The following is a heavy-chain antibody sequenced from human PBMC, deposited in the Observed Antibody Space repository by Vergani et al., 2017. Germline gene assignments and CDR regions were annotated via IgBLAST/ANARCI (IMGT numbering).Heavy chain of an antibody. CDR2: ISSSSTI. V-gene: IGHV3-48*01. J-gene: IGHJ6*02. CDR3: ARDGSGPYCSGGSCYSRGLYDYYGMDV. Sequence: EVQLVESGGGLVQPGGSLRLSCAASGFAFSSYSMNWVRQAPGKGLEWVSYISSSSTIYYADSVKGRFTISRDNAKNSLYLQMNSLRAEDTAVYYCARDGSGPYCSGGSCYSRGLYDYYGMDVWGQGTTVTVSS. D-gene: IGHD2-15*01. CDR1: GFAFSSYS.